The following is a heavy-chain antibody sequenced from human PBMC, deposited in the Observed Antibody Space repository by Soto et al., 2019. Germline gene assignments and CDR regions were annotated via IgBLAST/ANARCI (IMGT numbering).Heavy chain of an antibody. CDR3: ARSLEPSWFDP. J-gene: IGHJ5*02. CDR1: GGSSNFY. V-gene: IGHV4-59*01. CDR2: MYHTGGA. Sequence: SETLSLTCTVSGGSSNFYWSWIRQSPGKGLEWIGYMYHTGGANYNPSFRGRVTMSVDMSKNQASLKLASVTAADTAVYYCARSLEPSWFDPWGQGTLVTVSS.